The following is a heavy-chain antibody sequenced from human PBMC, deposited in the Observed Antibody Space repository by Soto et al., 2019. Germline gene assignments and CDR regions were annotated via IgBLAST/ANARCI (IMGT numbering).Heavy chain of an antibody. CDR2: IIPIFGTP. J-gene: IGHJ4*02. CDR1: GGSFSNYA. Sequence: SVKVSCKASGGSFSNYAISWVRRAPGQGLEWMGGIIPIFGTPNYAQKLQGRVTITADESTITAYMELSSLRSEDTAVYYCVARRYCSGGTCPDYFDYWGQGTLVTVSS. V-gene: IGHV1-69*13. CDR3: VARRYCSGGTCPDYFDY. D-gene: IGHD2-15*01.